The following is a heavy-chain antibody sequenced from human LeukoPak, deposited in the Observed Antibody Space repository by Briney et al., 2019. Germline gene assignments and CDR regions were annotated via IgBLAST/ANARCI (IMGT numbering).Heavy chain of an antibody. D-gene: IGHD4-17*01. Sequence: PGGSLRLSCAASGFTFSSYAMSWVRQAPGQGLGWVSAISGSGGGTYYADSVKGRFTISRDNSKNTLYLQMNSLRAEDTAVYYCAKDLPRDLAYGDYFDYWGQGTLVTVSS. CDR2: ISGSGGGT. J-gene: IGHJ4*02. CDR3: AKDLPRDLAYGDYFDY. V-gene: IGHV3-23*01. CDR1: GFTFSSYA.